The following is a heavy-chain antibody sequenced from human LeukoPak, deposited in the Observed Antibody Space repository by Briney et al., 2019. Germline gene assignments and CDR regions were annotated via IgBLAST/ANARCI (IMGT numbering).Heavy chain of an antibody. Sequence: PSETLSLTCTVSGGSISSYYWSWIRQPPGKGLEWIGYIYYSGSTNYNPSLKSRVTISVDTSNNQFSLRLSSVTAADTAVYYCARNNSGLGGSFDVWGQGTMVTVSS. CDR2: IYYSGST. D-gene: IGHD5-12*01. J-gene: IGHJ3*01. V-gene: IGHV4-59*08. CDR3: ARNNSGLGGSFDV. CDR1: GGSISSYY.